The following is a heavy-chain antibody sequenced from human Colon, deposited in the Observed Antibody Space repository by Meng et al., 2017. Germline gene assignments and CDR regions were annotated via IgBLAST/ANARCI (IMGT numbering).Heavy chain of an antibody. CDR2: ISDSGGST. J-gene: IGHJ4*02. V-gene: IGHV3-23*01. CDR1: GFTFSSYA. Sequence: EVQLLESGGGLVQPGGSRRLACAASGFTFSSYAMTGVRLVPGKGLEWVSTISDSGGSTYSTDSVQGRFTVSRDNSKNTLYLQMNSLRVEDTAIYYCARSEGTYWLQYYFDCWGQGTLVTVSS. D-gene: IGHD3-9*01. CDR3: ARSEGTYWLQYYFDC.